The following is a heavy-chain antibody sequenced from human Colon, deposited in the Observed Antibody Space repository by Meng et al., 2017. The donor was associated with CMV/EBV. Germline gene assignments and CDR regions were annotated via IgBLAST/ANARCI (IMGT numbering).Heavy chain of an antibody. CDR2: FYWDDDQ. CDR1: GFFLNTSTVA. J-gene: IGHJ5*02. D-gene: IGHD3-3*01. Sequence: SGPTLVKPTQTLTLTCTFSGFFLNTSTVAVGWFRQPPGKALEWLALFYWDDDQRYSPSLRNRLNLTRDTSKNQLVLTVTDMDPVDTATYFCAHRRTIFGGFDPWGQGSLVTVSS. CDR3: AHRRTIFGGFDP. V-gene: IGHV2-5*02.